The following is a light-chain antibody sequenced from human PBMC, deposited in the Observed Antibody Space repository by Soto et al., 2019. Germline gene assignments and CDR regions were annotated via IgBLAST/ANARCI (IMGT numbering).Light chain of an antibody. J-gene: IGKJ4*01. V-gene: IGKV3-15*01. CDR3: QQYNNWPPLT. Sequence: EVVMTQSPATVSVFPGEGVTLSCRASQTISTDLAWYQQKPGQAPRLLIYDASTRATGIPARFGGSGSGTEFTLTISSLQSEDFAVYYCQQYNNWPPLTFGGGTKVELK. CDR1: QTISTD. CDR2: DAS.